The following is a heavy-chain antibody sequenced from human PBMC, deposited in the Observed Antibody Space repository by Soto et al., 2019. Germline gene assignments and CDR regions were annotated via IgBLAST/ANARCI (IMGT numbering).Heavy chain of an antibody. J-gene: IGHJ2*01. D-gene: IGHD3-10*02. Sequence: SVKVSCKASGGTFSSYAISWVRQAPGQGLEWMGGIIPIFGTANYAQKFQGRVTITADKSTSTAYMELSSLRSEDTAVYYCARDRWLSSDNLEPGIAPGGLDAYPTQRSSDL. CDR1: GGTFSSYA. CDR3: ARDRWLSSDNLEPGIAPGGLDAYPTQRSSDL. CDR2: IIPIFGTA. V-gene: IGHV1-69*06.